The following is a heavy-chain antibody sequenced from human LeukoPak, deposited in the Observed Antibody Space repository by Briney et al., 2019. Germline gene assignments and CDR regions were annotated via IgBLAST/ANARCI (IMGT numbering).Heavy chain of an antibody. CDR2: ISSSGSTI. D-gene: IGHD6-19*01. CDR3: ARDPSLAVAGFFDY. V-gene: IGHV3-48*03. J-gene: IGHJ4*02. Sequence: GGSLRLSCAAFGFTFSSYEMNWVRQAPGKGLEWVSYISSSGSTIYYADSVKGRFTISRDNAKNSLYLQMNSLRAEDTAVYYCARDPSLAVAGFFDYWGQGTLVTVSS. CDR1: GFTFSSYE.